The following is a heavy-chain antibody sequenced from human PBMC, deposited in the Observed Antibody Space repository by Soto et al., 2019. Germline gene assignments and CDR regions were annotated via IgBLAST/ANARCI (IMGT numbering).Heavy chain of an antibody. CDR1: GYTFSGYY. Sequence: QVQLVQSGAEVKKPGASVKVSCKASGYTFSGYYMHWVRQAPGQGLEWMGWINTLSGYTSFPQKFQGRLAMTRDRSIDTAFMEVSRLTSDDTAIYYCAISLLNVILPLAYWGQGTLVSVSS. CDR3: AISLLNVILPLAY. V-gene: IGHV1-2*02. D-gene: IGHD3-3*02. J-gene: IGHJ4*02. CDR2: INTLSGYT.